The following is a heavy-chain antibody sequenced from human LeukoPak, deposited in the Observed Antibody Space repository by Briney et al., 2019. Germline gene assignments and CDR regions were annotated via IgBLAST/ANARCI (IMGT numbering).Heavy chain of an antibody. CDR1: GFTVSSNS. CDR2: IYSDNT. Sequence: GGSLRLSCTVSGFTVSSNSMSWVRQAPGKGLEWVSFIYSDNTHYADSVKGRFTISRDNSKNTLYLQMNSLRAEDTAVYYCARRAGAYSHPYDYWGQGTLVTVSS. CDR3: ARRAGAYSHPYDY. D-gene: IGHD4/OR15-4a*01. J-gene: IGHJ4*02. V-gene: IGHV3-53*01.